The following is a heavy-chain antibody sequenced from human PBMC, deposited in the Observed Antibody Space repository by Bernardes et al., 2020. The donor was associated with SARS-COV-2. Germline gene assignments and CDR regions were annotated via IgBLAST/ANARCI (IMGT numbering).Heavy chain of an antibody. CDR1: GGSISSSSYY. Sequence: SETLSLTCTVSGGSISSSSYYWGWIRQPPGKGLEWIGSIYYSGSTYYNPSLKSRVTISVDTSKNQFSLKLSSVTAADTAVYYCARDYGDYSGYYYGMDVWGQGTTVTVSS. V-gene: IGHV4-39*01. CDR3: ARDYGDYSGYYYGMDV. CDR2: IYYSGST. D-gene: IGHD4-17*01. J-gene: IGHJ6*02.